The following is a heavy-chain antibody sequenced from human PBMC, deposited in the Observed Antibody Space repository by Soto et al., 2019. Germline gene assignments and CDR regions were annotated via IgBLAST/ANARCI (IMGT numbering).Heavy chain of an antibody. V-gene: IGHV5-51*01. CDR1: GYSFTSYW. J-gene: IGHJ2*01. D-gene: IGHD3-22*01. CDR2: IYPGDSDT. CDR3: ARPHGWDSGYYGPYFGGPLEWYFDL. Sequence: PGESLKISCKGSGYSFTSYWIGWVRQMPGKGLEWMGIIYPGDSDTRYSPSFQGQVTISADKSISTAYLQWSSLKASDTAMYYCARPHGWDSGYYGPYFGGPLEWYFDLWGRGTLVTVSS.